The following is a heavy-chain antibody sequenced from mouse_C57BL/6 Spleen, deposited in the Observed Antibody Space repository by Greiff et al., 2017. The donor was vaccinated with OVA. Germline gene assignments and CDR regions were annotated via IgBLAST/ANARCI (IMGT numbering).Heavy chain of an antibody. CDR1: GYTFPSYW. J-gene: IGHJ1*03. CDR2: IDPNSGGT. V-gene: IGHV1-72*01. CDR3: ARCDGNYWYFDV. D-gene: IGHD2-1*01. Sequence: QSCTASGYTFPSYWMHWVKQRPGRGLEWIGRIDPNSGGTKYNEKFKSKATLTVDKPSSTAYMQLSSLTSEDSAVYYCARCDGNYWYFDVWGTGTTVTVSS.